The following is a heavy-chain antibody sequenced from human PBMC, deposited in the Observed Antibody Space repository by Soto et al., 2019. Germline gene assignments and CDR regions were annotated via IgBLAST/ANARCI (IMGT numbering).Heavy chain of an antibody. CDR2: NNPTGGST. V-gene: IGHV1-46*01. CDR3: ARPPFPGCLNDVCYPPDR. Sequence: QVHLVQSGAEVKRPGASVTVSCKASGYTFADYYIHWVRQAPGRGLEWMGMNNPTGGSTSFALKSQGRLHMIRDTATTTVSVEVTNLRSEDTALYYCARPPFPGCLNDVCYPPDRWGLGTLVTVSS. D-gene: IGHD2-8*01. CDR1: GYTFADYY. J-gene: IGHJ5*02.